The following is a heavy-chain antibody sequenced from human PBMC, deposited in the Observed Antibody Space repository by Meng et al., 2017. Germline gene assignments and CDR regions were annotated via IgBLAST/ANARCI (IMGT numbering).Heavy chain of an antibody. V-gene: IGHV4-34*01. CDR2: TNHSGST. CDR1: GGSFSGYY. J-gene: IGHJ2*01. Sequence: SETLSLTCAVYGGSFSGYYWSWIRQPPGKGLEWIGETNHSGSTNYNPSLKSRFTISVDTSKNQFSLKLSSVPAADTAVYYCARGQVVYGSSWRQSTLYWYFDLWGRGTLVTVSS. D-gene: IGHD6-13*01. CDR3: ARGQVVYGSSWRQSTLYWYFDL.